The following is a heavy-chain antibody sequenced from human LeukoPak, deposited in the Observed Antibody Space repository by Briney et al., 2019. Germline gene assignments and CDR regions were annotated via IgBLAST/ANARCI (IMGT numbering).Heavy chain of an antibody. D-gene: IGHD3-22*01. Sequence: GGSLRLSCAASGFTFSSYWMHWVRQAPGKGLVWVSRINSDGSSTSYADSVKGRFTISRDNAKNTLYLQMNSLRAEDTAVHYCARGHYYDSSGYYYLTDYWGQGTLVTVSS. CDR1: GFTFSSYW. V-gene: IGHV3-74*01. CDR3: ARGHYYDSSGYYYLTDY. J-gene: IGHJ4*02. CDR2: INSDGSST.